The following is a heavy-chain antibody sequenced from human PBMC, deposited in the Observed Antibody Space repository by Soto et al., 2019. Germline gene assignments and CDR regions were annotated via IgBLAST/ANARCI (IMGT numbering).Heavy chain of an antibody. CDR3: ARGPTDYYDNSGDYFLDY. CDR1: GYTFTTYG. CDR2: IRTYNGNT. D-gene: IGHD3-22*01. Sequence: QVQLVQSGAEVKKPGASVKVSCKASGYTFTTYGMSWVRQAPGQGLDWMGWIRTYNGNTKYAERLQGRVTMTTDTTTSTAYMELRSLRSDDTAVYYCARGPTDYYDNSGDYFLDYWGQGTLVTVSS. V-gene: IGHV1-18*01. J-gene: IGHJ4*02.